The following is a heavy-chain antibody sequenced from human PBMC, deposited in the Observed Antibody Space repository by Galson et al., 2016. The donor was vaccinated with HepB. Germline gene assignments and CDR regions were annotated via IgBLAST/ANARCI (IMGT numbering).Heavy chain of an antibody. J-gene: IGHJ4*02. Sequence: GAEVKKPGESLKISCKGSGYGFANYWIGWVRQMPGKGLEWMGIIYPGDSDTRYGPSFEGQVTISVDKSISTAYLQWSSLKASDTAIYYCARRDSYSGLGSYLFDSWGQGTLVTVSS. V-gene: IGHV5-51*01. CDR1: GYGFANYW. CDR2: IYPGDSDT. D-gene: IGHD3-10*01. CDR3: ARRDSYSGLGSYLFDS.